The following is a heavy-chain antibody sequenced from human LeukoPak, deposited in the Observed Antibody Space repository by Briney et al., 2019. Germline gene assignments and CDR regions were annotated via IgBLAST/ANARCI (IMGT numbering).Heavy chain of an antibody. CDR3: ARRTSARHWFDP. Sequence: GESLKISCKGSGYRFTNYWIDWVRQVPGKGLEWMGIIYPGDSDTRYSPSFRGQVTISVDKSINTAYLQWNSLQASDTAMYYCARRTSARHWFDPWGQGTLVTVSS. J-gene: IGHJ5*02. CDR1: GYRFTNYW. V-gene: IGHV5-51*01. CDR2: IYPGDSDT.